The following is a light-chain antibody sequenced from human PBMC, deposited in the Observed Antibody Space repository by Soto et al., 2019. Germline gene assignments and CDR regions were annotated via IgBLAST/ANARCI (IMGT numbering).Light chain of an antibody. Sequence: DIQMTQSPSTLSASVGDRVTITFRASQSVSSWLAWDQQKPGKAPKLLIYRASSLESGVPSRFSGSGSGTEFTLTISSLQPNDFATYYCQQYNSYATFGQGTKVEL. J-gene: IGKJ1*01. CDR1: QSVSSW. CDR2: RAS. V-gene: IGKV1-5*03. CDR3: QQYNSYAT.